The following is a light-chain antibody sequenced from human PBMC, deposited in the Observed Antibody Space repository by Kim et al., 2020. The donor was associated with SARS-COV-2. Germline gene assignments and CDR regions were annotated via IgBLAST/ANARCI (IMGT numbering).Light chain of an antibody. J-gene: IGLJ2*01. CDR3: QVWNSGVV. V-gene: IGLV3-21*04. CDR1: TLAAFS. CDR2: NGT. Sequence: SVAPGKTGRITCGGDTLAAFSVQWYQQKAGQAPMVVISNGTDRPSGIPERFSGSTSGNTATLTISRVEAGDEADYYCQVWNSGVVFGGGTQLTVL.